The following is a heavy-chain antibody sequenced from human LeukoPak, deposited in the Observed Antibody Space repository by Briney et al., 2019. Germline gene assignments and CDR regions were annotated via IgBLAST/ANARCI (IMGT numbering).Heavy chain of an antibody. D-gene: IGHD5-12*01. CDR1: GYTFTSYD. Sequence: GASVKVSCKASGYTFTSYDINRVRQATGQGLEWMGWMNPNSGNTGYAQKFQGRVTMTRNTSISTAYMELSSLRSEDTAVYYCARGAYGGYENGYYGMDVWGQGTTVTVSS. CDR3: ARGAYGGYENGYYGMDV. CDR2: MNPNSGNT. V-gene: IGHV1-8*01. J-gene: IGHJ6*02.